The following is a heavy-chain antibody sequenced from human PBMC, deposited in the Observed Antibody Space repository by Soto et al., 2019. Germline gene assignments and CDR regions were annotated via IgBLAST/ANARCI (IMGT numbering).Heavy chain of an antibody. V-gene: IGHV1-18*04. CDR2: VSGYNGDT. Sequence: QVQLVQSGAELKKPGASVKVSCRASGYTFTSHGINWVRQAPGQGLEWMGWVSGYNGDTKYAQKFQGRVTMTTDKSTTTAYVELRSLRSDDTAMYYCAKDLASGCSVPPTGFDYWGQGTLVTVSS. J-gene: IGHJ4*02. CDR3: AKDLASGCSVPPTGFDY. D-gene: IGHD6-19*01. CDR1: GYTFTSHG.